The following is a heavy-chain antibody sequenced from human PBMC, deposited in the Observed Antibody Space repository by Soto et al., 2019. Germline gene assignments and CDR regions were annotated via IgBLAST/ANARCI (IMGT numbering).Heavy chain of an antibody. Sequence: QVQLVQSGAEVKKPGASVKVSCKASGYTFTSYAMHWVRQAPGQRLEWMGWINAGNGNTKYSQKFQGRVTITRDTSASTAYMELSSLRSEDTAVYYCARGDWRWPNTEGFDYWGQGTLVTVSS. V-gene: IGHV1-3*01. CDR1: GYTFTSYA. CDR3: ARGDWRWPNTEGFDY. CDR2: INAGNGNT. J-gene: IGHJ4*02. D-gene: IGHD2-21*01.